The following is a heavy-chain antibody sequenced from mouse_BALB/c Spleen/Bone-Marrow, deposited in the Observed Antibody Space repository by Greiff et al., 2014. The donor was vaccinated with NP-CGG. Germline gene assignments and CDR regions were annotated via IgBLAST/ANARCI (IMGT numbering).Heavy chain of an antibody. CDR1: GYSITSGYS. J-gene: IGHJ3*01. CDR2: IHYSGST. V-gene: IGHV3-1*02. CDR3: ARREGNHAAWFAY. Sequence: EVQLQQSGPDLVKPSQSLSLTCTVTGYSITSGYSWRWIRQFPGNKLEWMGYIHYSGSTNYNPSLKSRISITRDTSKNQFLLQLNSVTTEDTATYYCARREGNHAAWFAYWGQGTLVTVSA. D-gene: IGHD2-1*01.